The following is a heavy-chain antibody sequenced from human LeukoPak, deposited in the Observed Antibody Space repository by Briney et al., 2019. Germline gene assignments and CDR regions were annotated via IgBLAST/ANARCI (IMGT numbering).Heavy chain of an antibody. J-gene: IGHJ4*02. Sequence: PGRSLRLSCAASGFTFSSYAMHWVRQAPGKGLEWVAVISYDGSNKYYADSVKGRFTISRDNSKNTLYLQMNSLRAEDTAVYYCARDLGDSYGPPYWGQGTLVTVSS. D-gene: IGHD5-18*01. CDR2: ISYDGSNK. CDR3: ARDLGDSYGPPY. V-gene: IGHV3-30*04. CDR1: GFTFSSYA.